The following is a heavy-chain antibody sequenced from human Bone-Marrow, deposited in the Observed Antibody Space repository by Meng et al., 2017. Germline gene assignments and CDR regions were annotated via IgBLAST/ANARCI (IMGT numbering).Heavy chain of an antibody. D-gene: IGHD5-24*01. CDR1: GGTFSNYA. CDR3: AIGDGYSYKDY. J-gene: IGHJ4*02. CDR2: IIPIFGTA. V-gene: IGHV1-69*13. Sequence: QVQLVRSGGEVKKPGASVKVSCKASGGTFSNYAISWVRQDPGQGLEWMGGIIPIFGTANYAQKFQGRVTITADESTSTAYMELSSLRSEDTAVYYCAIGDGYSYKDYWGQGTLVTVSS.